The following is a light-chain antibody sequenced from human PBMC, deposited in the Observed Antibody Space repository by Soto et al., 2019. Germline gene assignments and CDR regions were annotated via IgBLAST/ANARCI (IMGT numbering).Light chain of an antibody. CDR3: SSYTSSRLKV. Sequence: QSALTQPASVSGSPGQSITISCTGTSSDVGGYNYVSWYQQHPGTAPKLMIYDVSNRPSGVSNRFSGSKSGNTASLTISGHQAEDEADYYCSSYTSSRLKVFGGGTKVTVL. V-gene: IGLV2-14*01. J-gene: IGLJ2*01. CDR2: DVS. CDR1: SSDVGGYNY.